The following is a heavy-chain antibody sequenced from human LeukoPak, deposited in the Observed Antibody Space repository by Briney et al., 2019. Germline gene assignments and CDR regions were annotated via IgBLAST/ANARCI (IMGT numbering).Heavy chain of an antibody. Sequence: AGGSLRLYCAASGFTFSSYWMSWVRQAPGKGLEWVAVISYDGSNKYYADSVKGRFTISRDNSKNTLYLQMNSLRAEDTAVYYCAKVSYYGSGSYWRGMDVWGKGTTVTVSS. D-gene: IGHD3-10*01. CDR2: ISYDGSNK. V-gene: IGHV3-30*18. J-gene: IGHJ6*04. CDR1: GFTFSSYW. CDR3: AKVSYYGSGSYWRGMDV.